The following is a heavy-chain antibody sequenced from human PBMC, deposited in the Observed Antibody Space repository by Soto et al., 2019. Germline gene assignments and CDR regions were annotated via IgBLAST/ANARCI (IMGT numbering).Heavy chain of an antibody. J-gene: IGHJ4*02. D-gene: IGHD3-22*01. V-gene: IGHV4-4*02. Sequence: QVQLQESGPGLVKPSGTLSLTCVVSGGSISGRNWWSWVRQAPGKGLEWIGEVFHSGDTTYTPSLRSRVTISVDKSKNQFSLKLNSVTAADTAVYYCARLIYDSRLNYFYFDFWGQGALVTVS. CDR1: GGSISGRNW. CDR3: ARLIYDSRLNYFYFDF. CDR2: VFHSGDT.